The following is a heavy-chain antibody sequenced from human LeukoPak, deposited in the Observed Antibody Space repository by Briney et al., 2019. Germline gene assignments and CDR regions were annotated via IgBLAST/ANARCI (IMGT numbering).Heavy chain of an antibody. CDR1: GVSISSSNNF. Sequence: PSETLSLTCTVSGVSISSSNNFWGWIRQPPGKGLEWIGSVHYSGATYYIPSLKSRVTISVDTSKNQFSLKLSSVTAADTAVYYCARFPGRQLWFVGYMDVWGKGTTVTVSS. CDR3: ARFPGRQLWFVGYMDV. CDR2: VHYSGAT. D-gene: IGHD5-18*01. J-gene: IGHJ6*03. V-gene: IGHV4-39*01.